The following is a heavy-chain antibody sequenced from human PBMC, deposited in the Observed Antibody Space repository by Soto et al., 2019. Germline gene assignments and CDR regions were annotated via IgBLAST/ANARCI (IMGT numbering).Heavy chain of an antibody. D-gene: IGHD2-15*01. Sequence: SVKVSCKASGGTFSSYAISWVRQAPGQGLEWMGGIIPIFGTANYAQKFQGRVTITADESTSTAYMELSSLRSEDTAVYYCAREKEVVVDAGLYYYYGMDVWGQGTTVTVSS. CDR3: AREKEVVVDAGLYYYYGMDV. CDR1: GGTFSSYA. CDR2: IIPIFGTA. V-gene: IGHV1-69*13. J-gene: IGHJ6*02.